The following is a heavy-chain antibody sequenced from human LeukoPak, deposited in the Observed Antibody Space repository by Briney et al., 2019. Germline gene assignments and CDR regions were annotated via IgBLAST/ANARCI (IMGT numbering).Heavy chain of an antibody. CDR3: ARGGGYAWDY. Sequence: PGGSLRLSCAASGFTFNKSWMSWVRQAPGKGLEWVANIKQDGSEKYYVDSVKGRFTISRDNARNSLYLQMNSLRADDTAVYYCARGGGYAWDYWGQGTLVTVSS. V-gene: IGHV3-7*01. J-gene: IGHJ4*02. CDR2: IKQDGSEK. CDR1: GFTFNKSW. D-gene: IGHD5-12*01.